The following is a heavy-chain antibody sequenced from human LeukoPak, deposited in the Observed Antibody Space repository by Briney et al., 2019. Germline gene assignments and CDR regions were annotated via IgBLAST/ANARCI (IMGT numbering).Heavy chain of an antibody. V-gene: IGHV3-11*01. CDR2: IGSRGTNI. J-gene: IGHJ4*02. CDR3: AREWESDY. Sequence: GGSLRLSCEASGFIFSDYYMSWIRQAPGKGLEWVSYIGSRGTNIDYADSVEGRFTISRDNAKNSLYLQMNSLRGEDTAVYYCAREWESDYWGQGTLVTVSS. CDR1: GFIFSDYY. D-gene: IGHD1-26*01.